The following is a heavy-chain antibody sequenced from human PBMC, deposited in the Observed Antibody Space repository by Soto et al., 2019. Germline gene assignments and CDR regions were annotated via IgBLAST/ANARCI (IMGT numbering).Heavy chain of an antibody. V-gene: IGHV4-39*01. D-gene: IGHD6-19*01. CDR2: INYSGST. CDR1: GGSISSVSYY. Sequence: QLQLQESGPGLVKPSETLSLTCTVSGGSISSVSYYWGWIRQPPGKGLEWIGTINYSGSTYYNPSLKSRVTTSVDTSKKQFSLKLSSVTAADTAVYYCARGVYSSGMGDWFDPWGQGTLVTVSS. CDR3: ARGVYSSGMGDWFDP. J-gene: IGHJ5*02.